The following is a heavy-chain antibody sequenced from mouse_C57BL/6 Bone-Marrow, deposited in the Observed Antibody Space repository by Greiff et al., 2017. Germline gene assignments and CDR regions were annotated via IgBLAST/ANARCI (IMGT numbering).Heavy chain of an antibody. Sequence: QVQLQQSGPELVKPGASVKISCKASGYAFSSSWMNWVKQRPGTGLEWIGRIYPGDGDTNYNGKFKGKATLTADKSSSTAYMQLSSLTSEDSAVYFCARGSGWCAYWGQGTLVTVSA. CDR2: IYPGDGDT. J-gene: IGHJ3*01. CDR1: GYAFSSSW. CDR3: ARGSGWCAY. D-gene: IGHD3-2*02. V-gene: IGHV1-82*01.